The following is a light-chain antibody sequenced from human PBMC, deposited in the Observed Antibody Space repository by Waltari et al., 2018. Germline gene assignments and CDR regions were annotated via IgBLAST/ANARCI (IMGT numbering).Light chain of an antibody. CDR3: SSYTSSSTYV. CDR1: SSDGGAYNY. J-gene: IGLJ1*01. CDR2: EVS. Sequence: QSALTQPASVSGSPGQSITLSCTGTSSDGGAYNYVSWYQQHPGKVPKLMIYEVSNRPSWFSTRFSGSKSGNTASLTISALQAEEEADYYCSSYTSSSTYVFGTGTSVTGL. V-gene: IGLV2-14*01.